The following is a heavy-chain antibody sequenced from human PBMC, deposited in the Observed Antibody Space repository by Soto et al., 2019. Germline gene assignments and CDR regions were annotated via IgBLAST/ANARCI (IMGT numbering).Heavy chain of an antibody. CDR1: GYTFTNYA. J-gene: IGHJ4*02. V-gene: IGHV1-3*01. CDR2: MNGGNDNT. D-gene: IGHD1-1*01. Sequence: QVQLVQSGAEVKKPGASVKVSCKASGYTFTNYAMHWVRQAPGQRLEWMAWMNGGNDNTQFSQKFQGRVTVTRDTSASTAYMELSSLRSEDTAVYYCARRRPGTYGPDYWGQGTLVTVSS. CDR3: ARRRPGTYGPDY.